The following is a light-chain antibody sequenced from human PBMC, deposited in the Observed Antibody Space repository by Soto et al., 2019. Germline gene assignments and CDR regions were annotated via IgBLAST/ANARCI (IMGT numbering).Light chain of an antibody. J-gene: IGKJ1*01. CDR2: GAS. Sequence: EIVLTQSPGTLSLSPGGRATLSCRASQSVSSNYLAWYQQKPGPAPRLLIYGASSRATGIPDRVRGIGSGTDFTLTISRLEPEDFAVYYCQQYANSPPTFGQGTKVDIK. CDR3: QQYANSPPT. CDR1: QSVSSNY. V-gene: IGKV3-20*01.